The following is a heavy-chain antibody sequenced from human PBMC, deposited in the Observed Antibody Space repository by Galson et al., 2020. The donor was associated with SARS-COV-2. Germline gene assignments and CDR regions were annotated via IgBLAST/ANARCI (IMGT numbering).Heavy chain of an antibody. Sequence: APVKVSCKASGYTFTGYYMHWVRQAPGQGLEWMGWINPNSGGTNYAQKFQGWVTMTRDTSISTAYMELSRLRSDDTAVYYCARGSSPDSSSWESDYWGQGTLVTVSS. V-gene: IGHV1-2*04. CDR2: INPNSGGT. CDR3: ARGSSPDSSSWESDY. D-gene: IGHD6-13*01. CDR1: GYTFTGYY. J-gene: IGHJ4*02.